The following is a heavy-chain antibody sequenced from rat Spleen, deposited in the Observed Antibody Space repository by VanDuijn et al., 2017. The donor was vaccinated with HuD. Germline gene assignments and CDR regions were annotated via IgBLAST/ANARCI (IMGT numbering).Heavy chain of an antibody. CDR1: GFTFSSSP. V-gene: IGHV5-46*01. CDR3: ARGGFFRF. CDR2: ISPSGVIT. Sequence: EVQLVESGGGLVQPGRSMKLSCAASGFTFSSSPMAWVRQAPTKGLEWVATISPSGVITNYRDSVKGRFTISRDKGKSTLYLQMNSLRSEDTATYYCARGGFFRFWGQGVMVTVSS. D-gene: IGHD1-6*01. J-gene: IGHJ2*01.